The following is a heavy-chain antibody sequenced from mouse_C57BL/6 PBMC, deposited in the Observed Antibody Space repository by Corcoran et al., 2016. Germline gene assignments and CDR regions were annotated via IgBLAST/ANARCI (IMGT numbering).Heavy chain of an antibody. Sequence: QIQLVQSGPELKKTGETVKISCKASGYTFTTYGMSWVKQAPGKGLKWMGWINTYSGVPTYADDFKGRFAFSLETSASTAYLQINNLKNEDTATYFCALYAMDYWGQGTSVTVSS. V-gene: IGHV9-3*01. CDR1: GYTFTTYG. CDR3: ALYAMDY. J-gene: IGHJ4*01. CDR2: INTYSGVP.